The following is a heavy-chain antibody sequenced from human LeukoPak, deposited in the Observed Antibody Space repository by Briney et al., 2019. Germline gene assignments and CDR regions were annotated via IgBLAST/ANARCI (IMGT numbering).Heavy chain of an antibody. V-gene: IGHV3-74*03. D-gene: IGHD1-1*01. Sequence: GGSLRLSCTASGFTFSGHWIHWVRQPPGMWLVWVSRINERGTDSMYAESVKGRFTISRDNAKNTVYLQMNSLRAEDTAVYYCVRDETLWTLDWWGQGTLVSVSS. CDR3: VRDETLWTLDW. CDR1: GFTFSGHW. J-gene: IGHJ4*02. CDR2: INERGTDS.